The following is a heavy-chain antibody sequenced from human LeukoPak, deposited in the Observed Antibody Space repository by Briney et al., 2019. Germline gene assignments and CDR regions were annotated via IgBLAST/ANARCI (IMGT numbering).Heavy chain of an antibody. D-gene: IGHD3-10*01. J-gene: IGHJ2*01. CDR3: AKRTSGSFHWWDFDL. CDR1: GFAFSTYA. Sequence: QSGGSLRLSCAASGFAFSTYAMSWVRQAPGKGLEWVSGISGSGGTTHYAGSVKGRFTISRDNSKNTLYVQMNSLTAEDAAVYYCAKRTSGSFHWWDFDLWGRGTLVTVSS. CDR2: ISGSGGTT. V-gene: IGHV3-23*01.